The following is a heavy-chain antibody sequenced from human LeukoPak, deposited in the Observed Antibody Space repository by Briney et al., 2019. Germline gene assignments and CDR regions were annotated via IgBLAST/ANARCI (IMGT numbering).Heavy chain of an antibody. CDR2: IYSDGSR. J-gene: IGHJ4*02. D-gene: IGHD6-19*01. V-gene: IGHV3-66*01. CDR3: ARDSDNSSGAY. CDR1: GFIVSRNY. Sequence: GGSLRLSCAASGFIVSRNYMSWVRQAPGKGLEWVSVIYSDGSRYYADSVKDRFTISRDNAKNTMYLKMNSLRAEDTAVYYCARDSDNSSGAYWGQGTLVTVSS.